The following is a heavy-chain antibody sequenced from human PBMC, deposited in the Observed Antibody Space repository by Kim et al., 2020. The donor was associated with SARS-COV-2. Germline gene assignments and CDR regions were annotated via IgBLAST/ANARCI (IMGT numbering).Heavy chain of an antibody. CDR1: GFIFINYA. CDR3: AKSVGEYYYYYGMDV. V-gene: IGHV3-23*01. J-gene: IGHJ6*02. D-gene: IGHD3-10*01. Sequence: GVSLRLSCAASGFIFINYAMCWVRQAPGKGLEWVSVISGSGGTTDYADSVKGRFTISRDISKNTLYLQMSSLRPEDTAVYYCAKSVGEYYYYYGMDVWGQGTTVTVSS. CDR2: ISGSGGTT.